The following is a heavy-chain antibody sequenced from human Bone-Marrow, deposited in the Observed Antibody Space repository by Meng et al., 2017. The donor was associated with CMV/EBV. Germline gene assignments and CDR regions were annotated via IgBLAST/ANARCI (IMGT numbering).Heavy chain of an antibody. CDR3: ARENYFDY. CDR1: GGSFSGYY. J-gene: IGHJ4*02. CDR2: INHSGST. Sequence: SQTLSLTCAVYGGSFSGYYWSWIRQPPGKGLEWIGEINHSGSTNYNPSLKSRVTISVDTSKNQFSLKLSSVTTADTAVYYCARENYFDYWGQGTLVTVSS. V-gene: IGHV4-34*01.